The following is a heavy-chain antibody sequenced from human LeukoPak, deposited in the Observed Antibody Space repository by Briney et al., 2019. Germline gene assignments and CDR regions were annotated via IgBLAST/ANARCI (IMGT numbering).Heavy chain of an antibody. D-gene: IGHD5-18*01. Sequence: GGSLLPSSTASGFGSISYTMMWVRQPPGKGLEWVSTLTNSNGAAYYTDSVKGRFSISRDNSKDTLYLQMNSLGPEDTAVYYGAKGASHDTVDWFDPWGQGTLVSVSS. CDR2: LTNSNGAA. J-gene: IGHJ5*02. CDR3: AKGASHDTVDWFDP. V-gene: IGHV3-23*01. CDR1: GFGSISYT.